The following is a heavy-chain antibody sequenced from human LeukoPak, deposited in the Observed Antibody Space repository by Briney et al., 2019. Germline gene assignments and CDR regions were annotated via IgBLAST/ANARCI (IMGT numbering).Heavy chain of an antibody. CDR3: ARDSPTIFVYYYYYGMDV. V-gene: IGHV3-30-3*01. J-gene: IGHJ6*02. CDR2: ISYDGSNK. CDR1: GFTFSSYA. Sequence: GRSLRLSCAASGFTFSSYAMHWVRQAPGKGLEWVAVISYDGSNKYYADSVKGRFTISRDNSKNTLYLQMNSLRAEDTAVYYYARDSPTIFVYYYYYGMDVWGQGTTVTVSS. D-gene: IGHD3-3*01.